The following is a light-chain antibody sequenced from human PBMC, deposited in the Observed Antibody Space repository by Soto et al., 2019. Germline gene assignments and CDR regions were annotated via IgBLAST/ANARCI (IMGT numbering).Light chain of an antibody. Sequence: QSVLTQPASVSGSPGQSITISCTGTSSDVGGYNYVSWYQQHPGKAPKLMIYGVSDRPSGVSNRFSGSKSGNTASLTISGLQAEDEAYYYCSSYTTSSTMIFGGGTKVTVL. CDR1: SSDVGGYNY. CDR2: GVS. V-gene: IGLV2-14*01. CDR3: SSYTTSSTMI. J-gene: IGLJ2*01.